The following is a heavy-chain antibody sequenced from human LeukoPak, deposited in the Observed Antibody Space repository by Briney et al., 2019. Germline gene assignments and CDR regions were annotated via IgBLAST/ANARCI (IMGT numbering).Heavy chain of an antibody. J-gene: IGHJ4*02. CDR1: GFTSSSYA. CDR2: ISYDGSDK. CDR3: ARDVDSGSGSYYFDY. V-gene: IGHV3-30*04. D-gene: IGHD3-10*01. Sequence: PGGSLRLSCAASGFTSSSYAMHWVRQAPGKGLEWVTVISYDGSDKYYADSVKGRFTISRDNSKNTLYLQMNSLRAEDTAVYSCARDVDSGSGSYYFDYWGQGNLVTVSS.